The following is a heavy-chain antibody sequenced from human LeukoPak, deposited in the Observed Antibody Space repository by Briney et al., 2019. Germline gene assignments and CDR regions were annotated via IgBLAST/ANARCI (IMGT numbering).Heavy chain of an antibody. CDR3: ARDRSSSRYEGGYFDY. J-gene: IGHJ4*02. CDR2: INPSGGST. Sequence: ASVKVSCKASGYTFTSYYMHWVRQAPGQGLEWMGIINPSGGSTSYAQKSQGRVTMTRDTSTSTVYMELSSLRSEDTAVYYCARDRSSSRYEGGYFDYWGQGTLVTVSS. CDR1: GYTFTSYY. D-gene: IGHD6-25*01. V-gene: IGHV1-46*01.